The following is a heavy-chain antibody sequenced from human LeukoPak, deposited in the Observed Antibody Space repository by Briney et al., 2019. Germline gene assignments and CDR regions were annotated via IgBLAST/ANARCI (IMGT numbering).Heavy chain of an antibody. V-gene: IGHV3-23*01. CDR2: IGVSGST. Sequence: GGSLRLSCAASGFTFRTYATNWVRHPPRKGLGWDSGIGVSGSTYYADSVKGRFTISRDNSKNTLYLQINSLRVEDTAVYYCATALLRASTYMDVWGKGTTVTVSS. CDR3: ATALLRASTYMDV. J-gene: IGHJ6*03. D-gene: IGHD1-1*01. CDR1: GFTFRTYA.